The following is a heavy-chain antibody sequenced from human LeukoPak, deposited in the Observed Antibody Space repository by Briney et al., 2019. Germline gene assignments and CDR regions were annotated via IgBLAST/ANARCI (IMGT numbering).Heavy chain of an antibody. CDR1: GFTFSSYS. Sequence: PGGSLRLSRAASGFTFSSYSMNWVRQAPGKGLEWVSYISSSSSTIYYADSVKGRFTISRDNSRNTLYLQMNSLRAEDTAIYYCAKWEDVDYWGQGTLVTVSS. D-gene: IGHD1-26*01. CDR2: ISSSSSTI. CDR3: AKWEDVDY. J-gene: IGHJ4*02. V-gene: IGHV3-48*01.